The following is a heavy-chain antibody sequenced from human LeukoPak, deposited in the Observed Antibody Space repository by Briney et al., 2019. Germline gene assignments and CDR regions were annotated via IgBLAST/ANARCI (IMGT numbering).Heavy chain of an antibody. V-gene: IGHV4-39*01. D-gene: IGHD3-10*01. CDR2: IYYSGST. CDR1: GGSFSSYY. Sequence: SETLSLTCTVSGGSFSSYYWGWIRQPPGKGLEWIGSIYYSGSTYYNPSLKSRVTISVDTSKNQFSLKLSSVTAADTAVYYCARLQGYGSGRDYWGQGTLVTVSS. CDR3: ARLQGYGSGRDY. J-gene: IGHJ4*02.